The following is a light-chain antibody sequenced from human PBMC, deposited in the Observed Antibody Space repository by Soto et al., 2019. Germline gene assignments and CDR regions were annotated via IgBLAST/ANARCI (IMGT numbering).Light chain of an antibody. J-gene: IGKJ4*01. CDR3: QRYDSWPLT. CDR1: QSVSTS. Sequence: DIVMTQSPVTLSVSPGERATLSCKTSQSVSTSLAWYRQKPGQAPRLLVHGASTRATGIPDTFSGSGSGTDVTLTISSLQSEDFASYYCQRYDSWPLTFGGGTKVEIK. CDR2: GAS. V-gene: IGKV3-15*01.